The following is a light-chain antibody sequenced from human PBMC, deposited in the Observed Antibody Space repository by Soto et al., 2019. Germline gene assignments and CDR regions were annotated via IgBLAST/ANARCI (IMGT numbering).Light chain of an antibody. V-gene: IGKV3-11*01. CDR1: QSVSSY. CDR3: QRRSNWPPIA. CDR2: DAS. J-gene: IGKJ5*01. Sequence: EIVLTQSPATLSLSPGERATLSCRASQSVSSYLAWYQQKPGQAPRLLIYDASNWASGIPARFSGSGSGTDFTLSISSLEPEDFALYYCQRRSNWPPIAFGQGTRLEIK.